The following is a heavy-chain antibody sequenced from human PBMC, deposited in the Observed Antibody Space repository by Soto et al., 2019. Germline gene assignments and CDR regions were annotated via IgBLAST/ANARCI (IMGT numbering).Heavy chain of an antibody. CDR2: ISAYNGNT. J-gene: IGHJ5*02. Sequence: ASVKVSCKASGYTFISYGISWVRQAPGQGLEWMGWISAYNGNTNYAQKLQGRVTMTTDTSTSTAYMELRSLRSDDTAVYYCAGAVAGTWWFDPWGQGTLVTVSS. CDR1: GYTFISYG. V-gene: IGHV1-18*01. D-gene: IGHD6-19*01. CDR3: AGAVAGTWWFDP.